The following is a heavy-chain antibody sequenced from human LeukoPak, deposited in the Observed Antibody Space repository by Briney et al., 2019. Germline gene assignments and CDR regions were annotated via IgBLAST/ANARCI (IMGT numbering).Heavy chain of an antibody. CDR2: IKQDGSEK. J-gene: IGHJ5*02. D-gene: IGHD4-17*01. V-gene: IGHV3-7*01. Sequence: PGGSLRLSCAASGFTFSSYWMSWVRQAPGKGLEWVASIKQDGSEKYYVDSVKGRFTISRDNAKNSLYLQMNSLRAEETALYYCARAPGEGWFDPWGQGTLVTVSS. CDR1: GFTFSSYW. CDR3: ARAPGEGWFDP.